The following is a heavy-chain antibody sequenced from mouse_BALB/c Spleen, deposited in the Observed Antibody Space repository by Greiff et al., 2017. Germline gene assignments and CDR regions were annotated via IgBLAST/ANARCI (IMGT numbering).Heavy chain of an antibody. J-gene: IGHJ4*01. V-gene: IGHV1-14*01. D-gene: IGHD2-3*01. Sequence: EVQLQQSGPELVKPGASVKMSCKASGYTFTSYVMHWVKQKPGQGLEWIGYINPYNDGTKYNEKFKGKATLTSDKSSSTAYMELSSLTSEDSAVYYCARWSYDGYYDYYAMDYWGQGTSVTVSS. CDR3: ARWSYDGYYDYYAMDY. CDR1: GYTFTSYV. CDR2: INPYNDGT.